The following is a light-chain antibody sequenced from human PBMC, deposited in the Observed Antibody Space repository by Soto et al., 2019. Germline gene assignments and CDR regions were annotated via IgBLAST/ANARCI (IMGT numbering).Light chain of an antibody. J-gene: IGKJ1*01. CDR1: QTISSW. CDR2: KAS. V-gene: IGKV1-5*03. CDR3: QHYNSYSEA. Sequence: DLKLTPSPSTLSGSVGDRVTITCRASQTISSWLAWYQQKPGKAPKLLIYKASTLKSGVPSRFSGSGSGTEFTLTISSLQPDDFATYYCQHYNSYSEAFGQGTKVDIK.